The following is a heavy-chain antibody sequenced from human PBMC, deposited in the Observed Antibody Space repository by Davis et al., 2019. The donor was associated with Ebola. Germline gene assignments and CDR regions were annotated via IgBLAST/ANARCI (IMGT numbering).Heavy chain of an antibody. D-gene: IGHD2-15*01. CDR1: GFTFSSYY. CDR2: ISTGSSTI. Sequence: GGPLRLSCAASGFTFSSYYMNWVRQAPGKGLEWVSYISTGSSTIYYADSVKGRFTISRDNAKNSLYLQMNSLRDEDTAVYYCARRAYCSGGSCYYNDYWGQGTLVTVSS. V-gene: IGHV3-48*02. J-gene: IGHJ4*02. CDR3: ARRAYCSGGSCYYNDY.